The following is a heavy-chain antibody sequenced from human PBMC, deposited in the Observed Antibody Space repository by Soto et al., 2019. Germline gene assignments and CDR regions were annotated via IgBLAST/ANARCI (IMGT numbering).Heavy chain of an antibody. V-gene: IGHV4-59*02. D-gene: IGHD2-8*02. CDR1: GCSVSSYY. CDR3: ARLVVSDYYFDS. Sequence: SETLSLTCTVSGCSVSSYYWSWIRQPPGKGLEWIGYMYYGGSTKYNPSLQSRTTISIDTSKNQFSLKLRSVTAADTAVYYCARLVVSDYYFDSWGQGTLVTVS. J-gene: IGHJ4*02. CDR2: MYYGGST.